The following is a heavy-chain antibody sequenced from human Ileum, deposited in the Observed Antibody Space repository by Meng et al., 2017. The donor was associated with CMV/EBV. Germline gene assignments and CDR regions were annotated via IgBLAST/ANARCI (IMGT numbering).Heavy chain of an antibody. CDR2: ISSSSSYI. V-gene: IGHV3-21*01. CDR1: GFTVSSYS. J-gene: IGHJ6*02. CDR3: ASRNYYYGMDV. Sequence: GESLKISCAASGFTVSSYSMNWVRQAPGKGLEWVSSISSSSSYIYYADAVKGLFTISRDNAKNSLHLQMNSLRAENTAVYYCASRNYYYGMDVWGQGTTVTVSS.